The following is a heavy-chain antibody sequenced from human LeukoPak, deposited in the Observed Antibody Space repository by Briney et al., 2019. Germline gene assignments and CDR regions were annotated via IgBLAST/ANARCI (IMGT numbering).Heavy chain of an antibody. CDR3: ARECSSTYIFDY. CDR1: GGSFSGYY. V-gene: IGHV4-34*01. CDR2: INHSGST. Sequence: SETLSLTCAVYGGSFSGYYWSWIRQPPGKGLEWIGEINHSGSTNYNPSLKSRVTISVDTPKNQFSLKLSSVTAADTAVYYCARECSSTYIFDYWGQGTLVTVSS. D-gene: IGHD2-2*01. J-gene: IGHJ4*02.